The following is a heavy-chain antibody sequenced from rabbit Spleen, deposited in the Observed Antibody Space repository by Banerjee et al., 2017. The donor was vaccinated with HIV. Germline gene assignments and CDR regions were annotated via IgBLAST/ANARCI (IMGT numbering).Heavy chain of an antibody. CDR3: VRGASSSGYYSL. V-gene: IGHV1S47*01. CDR1: GFDFSSVA. Sequence: QEQLVESGGGLVQPEGSLTLTCKASGFDFSSVAVCWVRQAPGKGLEWIGYIDLVFGSTYYANWVNGRFTISSHNAQNTLYLQLNSLTVADTATYFCVRGASSSGYYSLWGQGTLVTVS. J-gene: IGHJ6*01. CDR2: IDLVFGST. D-gene: IGHD1-1*01.